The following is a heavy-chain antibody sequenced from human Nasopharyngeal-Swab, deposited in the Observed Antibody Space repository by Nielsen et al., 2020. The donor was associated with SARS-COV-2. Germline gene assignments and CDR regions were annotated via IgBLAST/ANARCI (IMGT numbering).Heavy chain of an antibody. J-gene: IGHJ6*02. V-gene: IGHV4-39*01. CDR2: IYYSGST. CDR3: ASQGSGSYYLYYYYGMDV. D-gene: IGHD1-26*01. Sequence: RQAPGKGLEWIGSIYYSGSTYYNPSLKSRVTISVDTSKNQFSLKLSSVTAADTAVYYCASQGSGSYYLYYYYGMDVWGQGTTVTVSS.